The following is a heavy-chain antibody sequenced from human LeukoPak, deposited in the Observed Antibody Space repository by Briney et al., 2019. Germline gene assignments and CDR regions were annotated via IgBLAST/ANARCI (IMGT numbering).Heavy chain of an antibody. Sequence: GESLKISCKGSGYSFTNYWIGWVRQMPGKGLEWMGIIYPGDSDTRYSPSFQGQVTISADKSISPAYLQWSSLKASDAAIYYCARQYYDVLTGFYIRFDYWGQGTLVTVSS. CDR1: GYSFTNYW. D-gene: IGHD3-9*01. CDR3: ARQYYDVLTGFYIRFDY. V-gene: IGHV5-51*01. CDR2: IYPGDSDT. J-gene: IGHJ4*02.